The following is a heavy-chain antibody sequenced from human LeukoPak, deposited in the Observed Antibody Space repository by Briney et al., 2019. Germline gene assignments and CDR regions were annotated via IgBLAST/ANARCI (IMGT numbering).Heavy chain of an antibody. V-gene: IGHV3-7*03. CDR2: IKQDGSEK. D-gene: IGHD3-3*01. CDR3: ATNYDDSREAFDV. J-gene: IGHJ3*01. CDR1: GFSFSGDW. Sequence: GGSLRLSCEASGFSFSGDWMTWVRQVPGKGPEWVANIKQDGSEKYYVDSVKGRFTISRDNAKNSLYLQMNSLRAEDTAVYYCATNYDDSREAFDVWGQGTVVTVSS.